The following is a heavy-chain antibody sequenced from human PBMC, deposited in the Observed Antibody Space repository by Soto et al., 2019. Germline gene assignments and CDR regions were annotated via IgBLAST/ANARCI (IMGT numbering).Heavy chain of an antibody. J-gene: IGHJ6*03. V-gene: IGHV4-39*01. D-gene: IGHD2-2*01. CDR2: IYYSGST. Sequence: PSETLSLTCTVSGGSISSSSYYWGWIRQPPGKGLEWIGSIYYSGSTYYNPSLKSRVTISVDTSKNQFSLKLSSVTAADTAVYYCARHRKEYCSSTSCYYMDVWGKGTTVTVSS. CDR3: ARHRKEYCSSTSCYYMDV. CDR1: GGSISSSSYY.